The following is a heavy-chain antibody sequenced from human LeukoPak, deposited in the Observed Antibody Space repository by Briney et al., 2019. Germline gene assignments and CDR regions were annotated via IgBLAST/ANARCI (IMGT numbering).Heavy chain of an antibody. CDR1: GLSFSNYA. CDR3: ATGQGSASGNYYIVNYFDS. J-gene: IGHJ4*02. CDR2: ISGSGDNT. V-gene: IGHV3-23*01. D-gene: IGHD3-10*01. Sequence: PGGSLRLSCAASGLSFSNYAMSWVRQAPGKGLEWVSGISGSGDNTYYADSVEGRFTVSRYNSKNTLYLLLNSLRADDTAVYYCATGQGSASGNYYIVNYFDSWGQGALVTVSS.